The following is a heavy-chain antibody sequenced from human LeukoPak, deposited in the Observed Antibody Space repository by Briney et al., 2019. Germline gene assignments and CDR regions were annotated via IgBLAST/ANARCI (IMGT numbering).Heavy chain of an antibody. V-gene: IGHV1-2*04. J-gene: IGHJ4*02. CDR2: INPNSGGT. D-gene: IGHD3-10*01. CDR1: GYTFTGYY. CDR3: ARDRGAYYYGSGSYYNLYYFDY. Sequence: ASVKVSCKASGYTFTGYYMHWVRQAPGQGLEWMGWINPNSGGTNYAQKFQGWVTMTRDTSISTADMELSRLRSDDTAVYYCARDRGAYYYGSGSYYNLYYFDYWGQGTLVTVSS.